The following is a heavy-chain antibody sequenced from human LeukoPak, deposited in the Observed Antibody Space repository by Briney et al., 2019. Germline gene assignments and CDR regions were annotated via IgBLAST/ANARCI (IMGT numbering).Heavy chain of an antibody. CDR1: GGSISSNSYY. V-gene: IGHV4-39*01. Sequence: SEALSLTCAVSGGSISSNSYYWGWIRQPPGKGLEWIGSIYYSGSTYYNPSLKSRVTISVDTSKNQFSLKLSSVTAADTAVYYCARTRYYYNSRSYGAPYYFDYWGQGTLVTVSS. CDR3: ARTRYYYNSRSYGAPYYFDY. CDR2: IYYSGST. D-gene: IGHD3-10*01. J-gene: IGHJ4*02.